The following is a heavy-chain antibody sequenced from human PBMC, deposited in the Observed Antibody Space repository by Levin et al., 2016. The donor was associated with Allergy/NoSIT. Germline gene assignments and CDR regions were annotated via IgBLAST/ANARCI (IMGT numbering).Heavy chain of an antibody. V-gene: IGHV1-69*13. CDR3: AKRGIVGATTIDY. CDR1: GGTFSSYA. CDR2: IIPIFGTA. Sequence: SVKVSCKASGGTFSSYAISWVRQAPGQGLEWMGGIIPIFGTANYAQKFQGRVTITADESTSTAYMELSSLRSEDTAVYYCAKRGIVGATTIDYWGQGTLVTVSS. J-gene: IGHJ4*02. D-gene: IGHD1-26*01.